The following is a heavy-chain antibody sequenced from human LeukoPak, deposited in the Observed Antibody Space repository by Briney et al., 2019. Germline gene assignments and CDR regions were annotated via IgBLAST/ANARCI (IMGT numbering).Heavy chain of an antibody. V-gene: IGHV1-2*02. CDR2: INPNSGGT. CDR3: ARASLYYDSSGYYYDY. D-gene: IGHD3-22*01. J-gene: IGHJ4*02. Sequence: ASVKVSCKASGYTFTGYYMHWVRQAPGQGLEWMGWINPNSGGTNYAQKFQGRVTMTRDTSISTAYMELSRLRSDDTAVYCCARASLYYDSSGYYYDYWGQGTLVTVSS. CDR1: GYTFTGYY.